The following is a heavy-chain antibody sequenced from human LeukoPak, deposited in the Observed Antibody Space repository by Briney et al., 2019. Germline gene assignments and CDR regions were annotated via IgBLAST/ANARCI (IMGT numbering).Heavy chain of an antibody. CDR1: GGSINSGDSY. CDR3: VRLPKYSTASCFDP. V-gene: IGHV4-39*07. Sequence: SGTLSLTCTVSGGSINSGDSYWGWIRQPPGKGLEWVATIYYTGSSYYNPSLKTRVSMSIDTSTNQFSLKVTSVTAADTAVYYCVRLPKYSTASCFDPWGQGTLVTVSS. D-gene: IGHD2-21*01. CDR2: IYYTGSS. J-gene: IGHJ5*02.